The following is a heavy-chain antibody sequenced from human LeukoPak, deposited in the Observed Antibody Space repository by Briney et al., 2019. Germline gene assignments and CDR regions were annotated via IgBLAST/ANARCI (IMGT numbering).Heavy chain of an antibody. CDR2: INHSGST. CDR1: GGSFSGYY. D-gene: IGHD2-8*01. V-gene: IGHV4-34*01. Sequence: SETLSLTCAVYGGSFSGYYWSWIRQPPGKGLEWIGEINHSGSTNYNPSLKSRVTISVDTSKNQFSLKLSSVTAADTAVYYCARAIVLMVYAIPNWFDPWGQGTLVTVSS. CDR3: ARAIVLMVYAIPNWFDP. J-gene: IGHJ5*02.